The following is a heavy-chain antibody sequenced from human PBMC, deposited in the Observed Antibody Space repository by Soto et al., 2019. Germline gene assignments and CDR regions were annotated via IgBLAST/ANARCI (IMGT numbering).Heavy chain of an antibody. Sequence: GGSLRLSCAASGFTFSSYAMSWVRQAPGKGLEWVSAISGSGGSTYYADSVKGRFTISRDNSKNTLYLQMNSLRAEGTAVYYCAKVRPMGSSSSYFDYWGQGTLVTVSS. CDR2: ISGSGGST. CDR1: GFTFSSYA. J-gene: IGHJ4*02. V-gene: IGHV3-23*01. D-gene: IGHD6-6*01. CDR3: AKVRPMGSSSSYFDY.